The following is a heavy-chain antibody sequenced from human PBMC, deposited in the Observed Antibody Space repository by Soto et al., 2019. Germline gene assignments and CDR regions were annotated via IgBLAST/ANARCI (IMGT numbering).Heavy chain of an antibody. CDR1: GGSISSSSYY. V-gene: IGHV4-39*01. CDR3: ASRQGQQQLGGFDY. CDR2: IYYSGST. D-gene: IGHD6-13*01. Sequence: TVSGGSISSSSYYWGWIRQPPGKGLEWIGNIYYSGSTYYNPSLKSRVTISVDTSKNQFSLKLSSVTAADTAVYYCASRQGQQQLGGFDYWGQGTLVTVSS. J-gene: IGHJ4*02.